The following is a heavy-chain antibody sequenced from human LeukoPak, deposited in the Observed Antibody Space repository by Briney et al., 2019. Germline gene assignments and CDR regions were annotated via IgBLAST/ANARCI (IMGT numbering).Heavy chain of an antibody. CDR1: GFTFSSYG. CDR3: AKAPRGQRPHYFDY. D-gene: IGHD1-1*01. Sequence: GGSLRLSCAASGFTFSSYGMHWVRQAPGKGLEWVAFIRYDGSNKYYADSVKGRFTISRDNSKNTLYLQMNSLRAEDTAVYYCAKAPRGQRPHYFDYWGQGTLVTVSS. J-gene: IGHJ4*02. V-gene: IGHV3-30*02. CDR2: IRYDGSNK.